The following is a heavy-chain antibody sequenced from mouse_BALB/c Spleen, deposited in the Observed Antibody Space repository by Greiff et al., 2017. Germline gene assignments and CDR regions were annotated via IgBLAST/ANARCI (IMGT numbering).Heavy chain of an antibody. CDR2: ISSGGSYT. Sequence: EVQRVESGGGLVKPGGSLKLSCAASGFTFSSYAMSWVRQSPEKRLEWVAEISSGGSYTYYPDTVTGRFTISRDNAKNTLYLEMSSLRSEDTAMYYCARDQGYGSSYFFDYWGQGTTLTVSS. J-gene: IGHJ2*01. CDR3: ARDQGYGSSYFFDY. CDR1: GFTFSSYA. V-gene: IGHV5-9-4*01. D-gene: IGHD1-1*01.